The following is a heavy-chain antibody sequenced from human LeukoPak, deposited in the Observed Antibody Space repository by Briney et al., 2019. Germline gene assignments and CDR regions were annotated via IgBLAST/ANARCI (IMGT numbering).Heavy chain of an antibody. CDR2: ISSSSSYI. D-gene: IGHD6-19*01. Sequence: GGSLRLSCAASGFTFSSYSMNWVRQAPGKGLEWVSSISSSSSYIYYVDSVKGRFTISRDNAKNSLYLQMNSLRAEDTAVYYCARGLDSSGWYVGDYWGQGTLVTVSS. CDR1: GFTFSSYS. J-gene: IGHJ4*02. CDR3: ARGLDSSGWYVGDY. V-gene: IGHV3-21*04.